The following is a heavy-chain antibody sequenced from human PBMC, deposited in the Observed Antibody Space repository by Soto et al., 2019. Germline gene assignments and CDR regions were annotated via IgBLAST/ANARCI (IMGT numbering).Heavy chain of an antibody. V-gene: IGHV4-34*01. D-gene: IGHD3-9*01. J-gene: IGHJ5*02. CDR1: GGSFSGYY. Sequence: QVQLQQWGAGLLKPSETLSLTCAVYGGSFSGYYWSWIRQPPGKGLEWIGEINHSGSTNYNPSLKSRVTIPVDTSKNQFSLKLSSVTAADTAVYYCARGHPASDILTGYYGPWGQGTLVTVSS. CDR3: ARGHPASDILTGYYGP. CDR2: INHSGST.